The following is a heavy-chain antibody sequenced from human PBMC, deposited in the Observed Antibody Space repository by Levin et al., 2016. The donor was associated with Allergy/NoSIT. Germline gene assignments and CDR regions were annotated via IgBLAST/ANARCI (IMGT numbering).Heavy chain of an antibody. D-gene: IGHD3-9*01. Sequence: VRQAPGKGLEWVSYISSSSSTIYYADSVKGRFTISRDNAKNSLYLQMNSLRDEDTAVYYCARGDISSIYYMDVWGKGTTVTVSS. CDR3: ARGDISSIYYMDV. V-gene: IGHV3-48*02. J-gene: IGHJ6*03. CDR2: ISSSSSTI.